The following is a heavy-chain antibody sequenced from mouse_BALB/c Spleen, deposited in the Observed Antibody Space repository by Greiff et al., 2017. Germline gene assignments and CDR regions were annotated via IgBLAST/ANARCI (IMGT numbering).Heavy chain of an antibody. CDR2: ILPGSGST. Sequence: VQLQQSGAELMKPGASVKISCKATGYTFSSYWIEWVKQRPGHGLEWIGEILPGSGSTNYNEKFKGKATFTADTSSNTAYMQLSSLTSEDSAVYYCARGGYGNYVGWFAYWGQGTLVTVSA. J-gene: IGHJ3*01. V-gene: IGHV1-9*01. CDR1: GYTFSSYW. CDR3: ARGGYGNYVGWFAY. D-gene: IGHD2-10*02.